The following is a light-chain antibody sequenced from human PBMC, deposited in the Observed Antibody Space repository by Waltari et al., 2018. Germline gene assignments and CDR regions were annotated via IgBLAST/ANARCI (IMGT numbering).Light chain of an antibody. Sequence: QSVLTQPPSVSGAPGQRVTISCTGSISNIGAGYDVHWYQQLPGTAPTLLIYRNNDRPAGVPGRFSGSKSGTSASLAITGLQAEDEADYYCQSFDTSLSGATVFGGGTKLTVL. J-gene: IGLJ3*02. CDR1: ISNIGAGYD. CDR3: QSFDTSLSGATV. V-gene: IGLV1-40*01. CDR2: RNN.